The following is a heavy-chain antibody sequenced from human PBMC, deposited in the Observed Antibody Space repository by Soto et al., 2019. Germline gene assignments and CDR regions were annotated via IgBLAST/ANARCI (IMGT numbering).Heavy chain of an antibody. CDR2: ISGSGGRT. CDR3: ARVCGGDGCLGHAQ. J-gene: IGHJ4*02. Sequence: PGGSLILSCAASGFTFSSYAMSWVRQAPGKGLEWVSAISGSGGRTYYADSVKGRFTISRDKSKNTLYLQMDSLRVEDTAVYYCARVCGGDGCLGHAQWGQGTLVTVSS. V-gene: IGHV3-23*01. D-gene: IGHD2-21*01. CDR1: GFTFSSYA.